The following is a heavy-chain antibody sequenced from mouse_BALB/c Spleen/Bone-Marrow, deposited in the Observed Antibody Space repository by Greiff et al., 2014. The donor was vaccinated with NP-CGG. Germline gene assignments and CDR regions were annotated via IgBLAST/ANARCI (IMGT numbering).Heavy chain of an antibody. D-gene: IGHD1-1*01. CDR3: ARVYGWYFDV. CDR2: INNNGGST. CDR1: GFTFSSYG. V-gene: IGHV5-6-3*01. J-gene: IGHJ1*01. Sequence: EVQRVESGGGLVQPGGSLKLSCVASGFTFSSYGMSWVRQTPDERLELVATINNNGGSTYYPDSVKGQFTISRDNAKNTLYLQMSSLKSEDTAMYYCARVYGWYFDVWGAGTTVTVSS.